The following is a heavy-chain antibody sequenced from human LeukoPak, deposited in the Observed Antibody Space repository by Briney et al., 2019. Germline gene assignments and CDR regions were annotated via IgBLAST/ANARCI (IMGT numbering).Heavy chain of an antibody. CDR1: GFTFSNYG. D-gene: IGHD4-17*01. Sequence: GRSLRLSCAASGFTFSNYGMHWVRQAPGKGLEWVATISYDGSNKYYTDSVKGRFTISRDNSKNTLYLQMNSLRAEDTAVYYCARYGYYFDYWGQGTLVTVSS. J-gene: IGHJ4*02. CDR2: ISYDGSNK. CDR3: ARYGYYFDY. V-gene: IGHV3-30*03.